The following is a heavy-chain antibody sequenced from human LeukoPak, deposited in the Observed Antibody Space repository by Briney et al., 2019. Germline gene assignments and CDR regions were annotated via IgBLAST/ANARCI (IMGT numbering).Heavy chain of an antibody. Sequence: GASVKVSCKASGYTFTSYYMHWVRQATGQGLEWMGWMNPNSGNTGYAQKFQGRVTMTRNTSISTAYMELSSLRSEDTAVYYCARGGKHYDFWSGYYFSPRDDASDIWGQGTMVTVSS. CDR2: MNPNSGNT. V-gene: IGHV1-8*02. J-gene: IGHJ3*02. CDR1: GYTFTSYY. D-gene: IGHD3-3*01. CDR3: ARGGKHYDFWSGYYFSPRDDASDI.